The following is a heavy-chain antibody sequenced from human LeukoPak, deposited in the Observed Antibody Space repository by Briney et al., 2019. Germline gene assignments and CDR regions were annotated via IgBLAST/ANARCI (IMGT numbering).Heavy chain of an antibody. J-gene: IGHJ6*03. CDR3: ARDLQPYYDFWSGYYKGPYYMDV. V-gene: IGHV1-2*02. CDR2: INPNSGGT. D-gene: IGHD3-3*01. CDR1: GYTFTGYY. Sequence: GASVKVSCKASGYTFTGYYMHWVRQAPGQGLEWMGWINPNSGGTNYAQKFQGRVTMTRDTSISTAYMELSRLRSDDTAVYYCARDLQPYYDFWSGYYKGPYYMDVWGKGTTVTVSS.